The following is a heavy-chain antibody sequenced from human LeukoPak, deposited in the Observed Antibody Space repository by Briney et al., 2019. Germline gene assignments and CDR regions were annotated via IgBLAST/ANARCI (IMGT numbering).Heavy chain of an antibody. V-gene: IGHV1-2*02. D-gene: IGHD4-23*01. CDR2: INPNSGGT. Sequence: ASVKVSCKASGYTFTGYYTHWVRQAPGQGLEWMGWINPNSGGTNYAQKFQGRVTMTRDTSISTAYMELSRLRSDDAAVYYCARVNGGYSYDFDYWGQGTLATVSS. CDR1: GYTFTGYY. J-gene: IGHJ4*02. CDR3: ARVNGGYSYDFDY.